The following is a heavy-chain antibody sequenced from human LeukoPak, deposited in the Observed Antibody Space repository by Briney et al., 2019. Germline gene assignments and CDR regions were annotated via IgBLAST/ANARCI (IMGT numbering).Heavy chain of an antibody. V-gene: IGHV4-30-4*01. CDR1: GGSISSGDYY. CDR3: ASFRVQLWSGY. Sequence: SETLSLTCTVSGGSISSGDYYWSWIRQPPGKGLKWIGCIYYSGSTYYNPSLESRVTISVDTSKNQFSLKLSSVTAADTAVYYCASFRVQLWSGYWGQGTLVTVSS. CDR2: IYYSGST. J-gene: IGHJ4*02. D-gene: IGHD5-18*01.